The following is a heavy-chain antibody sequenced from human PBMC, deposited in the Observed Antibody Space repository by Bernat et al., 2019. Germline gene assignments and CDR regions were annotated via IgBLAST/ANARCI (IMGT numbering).Heavy chain of an antibody. CDR2: IIPIFGIA. V-gene: IGHV1-69*17. Sequence: QVQLVQSGAEVKKPGSSVKVSCKASGGTFSSYAISWVRQAPGQGLEWMGGIIPIFGIANYAQKFQGRVTITADKSTSTAYMELSSLRSEDTAVYYCARGGDYYGSGSRSWYFDLWGRGTLVTVSS. D-gene: IGHD3-10*01. CDR3: ARGGDYYGSGSRSWYFDL. J-gene: IGHJ2*01. CDR1: GGTFSSYA.